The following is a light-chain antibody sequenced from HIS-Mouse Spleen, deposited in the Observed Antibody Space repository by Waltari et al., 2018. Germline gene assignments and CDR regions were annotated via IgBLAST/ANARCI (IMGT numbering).Light chain of an antibody. CDR3: AAWDDSLSGPV. CDR1: SSNIGSNY. Sequence: QSVLTQPPSASGPPGQRVTISCSGSSSNIGSNYVYWYQQHPGPAPKPLIHRNNQRPSGVPDRFSGSKSGTSASLAISGLRSEDEADYYCAAWDDSLSGPVFGGGTKLTVL. V-gene: IGLV1-47*01. CDR2: RNN. J-gene: IGLJ3*02.